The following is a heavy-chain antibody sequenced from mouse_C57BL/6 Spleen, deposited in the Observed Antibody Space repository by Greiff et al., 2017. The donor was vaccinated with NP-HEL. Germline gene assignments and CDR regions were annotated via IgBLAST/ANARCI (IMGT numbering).Heavy chain of an antibody. J-gene: IGHJ2*01. D-gene: IGHD1-1*01. Sequence: EVNLVESGGDLVKPGGSLKLSCAASGFTFSSYGMSWVRQTPDKRLEWVATISSGGSYTYYPDSVKGRFTISRDNAKNTLYLQMSSLKSEDTAMYYCARQHYGSREGYYFDYWGQGTTLTVSS. CDR2: ISSGGSYT. CDR3: ARQHYGSREGYYFDY. V-gene: IGHV5-6*01. CDR1: GFTFSSYG.